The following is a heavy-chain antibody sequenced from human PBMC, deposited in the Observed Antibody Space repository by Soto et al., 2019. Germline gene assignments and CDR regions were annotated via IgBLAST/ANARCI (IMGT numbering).Heavy chain of an antibody. J-gene: IGHJ4*02. V-gene: IGHV1-18*01. CDR3: AREMHSSGYPYFDY. D-gene: IGHD3-22*01. CDR2: ISAYNGNT. Sequence: GASVKVSCKASGYTFTSYGISWVRQAPGQGLEWMGWISAYNGNTNYAQKLQGRVTMTTDTSTSTAYMELRSLRSDDTAVYYCAREMHSSGYPYFDYWGQGTLVTVSS. CDR1: GYTFTSYG.